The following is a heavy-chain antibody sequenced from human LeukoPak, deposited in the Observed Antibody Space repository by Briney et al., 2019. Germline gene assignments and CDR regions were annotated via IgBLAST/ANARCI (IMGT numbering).Heavy chain of an antibody. CDR3: ARGVEPLAANTLAY. V-gene: IGHV3-53*01. CDR1: GFTVFTND. J-gene: IGHJ4*02. CDR2: VYSDGNT. D-gene: IGHD1-14*01. Sequence: PGGSLRLSCAASGFTVFTNDMTWVRQAPGKGLEWVSVVYSDGNTKYADSVQGRFTISRDNSKNTLYLEMNSLSSDDTAVYYCARGVEPLAANTLAYWGQGTLVTVSS.